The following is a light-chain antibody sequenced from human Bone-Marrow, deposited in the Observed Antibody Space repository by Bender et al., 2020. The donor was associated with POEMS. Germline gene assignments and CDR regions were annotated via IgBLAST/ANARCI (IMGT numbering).Light chain of an antibody. CDR3: CSYASANTYV. Sequence: QSALTQPASVSGSPGQAISISCTGTNNDVVNYNLVSWYQQHPGKVPKLIIFEGNKRPSGVPDRLSGSKSGDTASLTISGLQAEDEADYSCCSYASANTYVFGGGTKLTVL. CDR1: NNDVVNYNL. J-gene: IGLJ2*01. CDR2: EGN. V-gene: IGLV2-23*01.